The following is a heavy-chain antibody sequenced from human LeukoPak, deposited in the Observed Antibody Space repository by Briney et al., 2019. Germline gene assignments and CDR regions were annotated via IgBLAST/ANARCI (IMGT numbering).Heavy chain of an antibody. J-gene: IGHJ5*02. D-gene: IGHD6-13*01. Sequence: GESLKISCKASGYSFTSYWIAWVRQMPGKGLEWMGIIYPGDSDTRYSPSFQGQVTISADKSSSTAYLQWSNLKASDTAMYYCARRVGLSSWEGTWFDPWGQGTLVTVSS. CDR1: GYSFTSYW. V-gene: IGHV5-51*01. CDR2: IYPGDSDT. CDR3: ARRVGLSSWEGTWFDP.